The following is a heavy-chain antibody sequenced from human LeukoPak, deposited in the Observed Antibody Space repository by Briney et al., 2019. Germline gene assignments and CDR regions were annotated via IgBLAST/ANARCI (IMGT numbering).Heavy chain of an antibody. CDR1: GFTFSTYA. Sequence: PGGSLRLSCAASGFTFSTYAMNWVRQAPGKGLEWVSANGGSGDSTYYAGSVKGRFTISRDNSKNTLYLQMNSLRAEDTAVYYCAKERYSGYSYGYDDYWGQGTLVTVSS. CDR2: NGGSGDST. J-gene: IGHJ4*02. V-gene: IGHV3-23*01. CDR3: AKERYSGYSYGYDDY. D-gene: IGHD5-18*01.